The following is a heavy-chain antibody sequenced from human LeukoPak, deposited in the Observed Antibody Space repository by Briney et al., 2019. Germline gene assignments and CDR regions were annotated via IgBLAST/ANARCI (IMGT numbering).Heavy chain of an antibody. V-gene: IGHV1-46*01. CDR2: INPSGGST. Sequence: GASVKVSCKASGYTFTSYYMHWVRQAPGQGLEWMGIINPSGGSTTYAQKFQGRVTMTRDTSTSTIYMELSSLRSEDTAVYYCARSYYGGDCSSGYSDYWGQGTLVTVSS. J-gene: IGHJ4*02. CDR1: GYTFTSYY. CDR3: ARSYYGGDCSSGYSDY. D-gene: IGHD2-21*02.